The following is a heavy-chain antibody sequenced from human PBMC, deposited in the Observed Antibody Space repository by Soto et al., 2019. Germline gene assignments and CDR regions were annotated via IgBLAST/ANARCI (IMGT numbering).Heavy chain of an antibody. CDR2: ISSSSSYI. CDR3: ARLDPPGKIDY. Sequence: GGSLRLSCAASGFTFSSYSMNWVRQAPGKGLEWVSSISSSSSYIYYADSVKGRFTISRDNAKNSLYLQMNSLRAEDTAVYYCARLDPPGKIDYWGQGTLVTVSS. J-gene: IGHJ4*02. V-gene: IGHV3-21*01. D-gene: IGHD1-1*01. CDR1: GFTFSSYS.